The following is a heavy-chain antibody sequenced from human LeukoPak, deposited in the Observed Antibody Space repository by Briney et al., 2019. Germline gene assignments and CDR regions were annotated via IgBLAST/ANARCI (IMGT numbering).Heavy chain of an antibody. CDR3: ASAHYGDYEGFANLNF. D-gene: IGHD4-17*01. CDR2: ISWNSGSI. V-gene: IGHV3-9*01. CDR1: GFTFDDYA. Sequence: GGSLRLSCAASGFTFDDYAMHWVRQAPGKGLEWVSGISWNSGSIGYADSVKGRFTISRDNAKNSLYLQMNSLRAEDTALYYCASAHYGDYEGFANLNFWGQGTLVTVSS. J-gene: IGHJ4*02.